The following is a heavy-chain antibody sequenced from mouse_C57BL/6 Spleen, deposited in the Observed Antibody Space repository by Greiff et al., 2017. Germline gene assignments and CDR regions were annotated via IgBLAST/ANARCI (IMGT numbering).Heavy chain of an antibody. V-gene: IGHV1-82*01. D-gene: IGHD1-1*01. CDR3: AREYYGSNSWFAY. CDR2: IYAGDGDT. CDR1: GYAFSSSW. J-gene: IGHJ3*01. Sequence: VQLQQSGPELVKPGASVKISCKASGYAFSSSWMNWVKQRPGKGLEWIGRIYAGDGDTNYNGQFKCKATLTADTSSSKSYMQSSSLTSEDSAVYFCAREYYGSNSWFAYWGQGTLVTVSA.